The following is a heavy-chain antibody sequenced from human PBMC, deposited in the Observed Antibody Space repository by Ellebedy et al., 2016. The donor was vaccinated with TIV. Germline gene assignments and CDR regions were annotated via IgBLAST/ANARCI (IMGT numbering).Heavy chain of an antibody. CDR2: INPNSGGT. V-gene: IGHV1-2*02. J-gene: IGHJ4*02. Sequence: AASVKVSCKASGGTFNNYAINWVRQAPGQGLEWMGWINPNSGGTKYAQKFQGRVTMTRDTSISTAYMELSRLRSDDTAVYYCARGFHDYGDRSFDYWGQGTVVTVSS. CDR3: ARGFHDYGDRSFDY. CDR1: GGTFNNYA. D-gene: IGHD4-17*01.